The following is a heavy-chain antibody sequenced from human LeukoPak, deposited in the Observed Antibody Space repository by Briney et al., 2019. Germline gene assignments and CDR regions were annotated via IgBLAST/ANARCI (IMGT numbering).Heavy chain of an antibody. Sequence: RPSETLSLTCTVSGGSISSYYWSWIRQPPGKGLGWIGYIYYSGSTNYNPSLKSRVTISVATSKNQFSLKLSSVTAADTAVYYCARGPYYYDSSGYYFDYWGQGTLVTVSS. CDR3: ARGPYYYDSSGYYFDY. V-gene: IGHV4-59*01. D-gene: IGHD3-22*01. CDR1: GGSISSYY. CDR2: IYYSGST. J-gene: IGHJ4*02.